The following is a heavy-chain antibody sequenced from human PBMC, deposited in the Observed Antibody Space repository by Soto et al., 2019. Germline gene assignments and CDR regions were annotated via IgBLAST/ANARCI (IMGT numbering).Heavy chain of an antibody. CDR3: ARVLGVVVPAAIGGYNWFDP. J-gene: IGHJ5*02. V-gene: IGHV4-31*03. D-gene: IGHD2-2*02. CDR2: IYYSGST. Sequence: TLSLTSPVSGGSISSGWYYWRWIRQHPGKGLEWIGYIYYSGSTYYNPSLKSRVTISVDTSKNQFSLKLSSVTAADTAVYYCARVLGVVVPAAIGGYNWFDPWGQGTLLTVSS. CDR1: GGSISSGWYY.